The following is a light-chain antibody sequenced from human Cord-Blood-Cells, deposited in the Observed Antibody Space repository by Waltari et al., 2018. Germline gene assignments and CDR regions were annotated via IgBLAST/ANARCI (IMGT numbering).Light chain of an antibody. CDR1: QSIRSY. Sequence: DIQMTQSPSSLSASVGDRVTITCWANQSIRSYLNWYQQKPGKAPKLLIYAASSLQRWVPSRCSGSGSGTDFTLTISSLQPDDFATYYCQQSYTTPFTFGPGTKVDIK. V-gene: IGKV1-39*01. CDR3: QQSYTTPFT. CDR2: AAS. J-gene: IGKJ3*01.